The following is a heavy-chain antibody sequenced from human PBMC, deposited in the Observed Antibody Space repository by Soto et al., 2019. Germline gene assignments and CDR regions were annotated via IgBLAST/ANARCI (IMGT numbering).Heavy chain of an antibody. Sequence: EVQLVESGGGLVQPGGSLRLSCVDSGFTFSSYWMSWVRQAPVKGLEWVGNIKQDGSEENYVDSVKGRFTISRDNAKNSMYLQMNSLRAEDKAVSYCARIAASGRGWDVWGQGTTVVVSS. V-gene: IGHV3-7*01. CDR3: ARIAASGRGWDV. J-gene: IGHJ6*02. D-gene: IGHD6-13*01. CDR2: IKQDGSEE. CDR1: GFTFSSYW.